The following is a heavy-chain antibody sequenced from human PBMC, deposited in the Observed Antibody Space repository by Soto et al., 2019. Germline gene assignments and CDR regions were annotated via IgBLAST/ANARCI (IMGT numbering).Heavy chain of an antibody. V-gene: IGHV4-39*01. Sequence: SETLSLTCTVTGGSISSSIYYWGWSREPPGKGLDWIGSIYYSGSTYYNPSLKSRVTISVDTSKNQFSLKLSSVTAADTAVYYCAVGYCISTSCQLSWYFDLWGRGTLVTVS. CDR2: IYYSGST. J-gene: IGHJ2*01. CDR1: GGSISSSIYY. CDR3: AVGYCISTSCQLSWYFDL. D-gene: IGHD2-2*01.